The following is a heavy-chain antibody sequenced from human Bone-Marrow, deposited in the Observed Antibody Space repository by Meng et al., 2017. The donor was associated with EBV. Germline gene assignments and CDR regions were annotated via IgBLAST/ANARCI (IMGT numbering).Heavy chain of an antibody. J-gene: IGHJ4*02. CDR3: ARDSDILTGPGGY. CDR1: GGTLSSYA. Sequence: GAGVNKPGSPGKVSCKASGGTLSSYAISWVRQAPGQGLEWMGGIIPIFGTANYAQKFQGRVTITTDESTSTAYMELSSLRSEDTAVYYCARDSDILTGPGGYWGQGTLVTVSS. CDR2: IIPIFGTA. V-gene: IGHV1-69*05. D-gene: IGHD3-9*01.